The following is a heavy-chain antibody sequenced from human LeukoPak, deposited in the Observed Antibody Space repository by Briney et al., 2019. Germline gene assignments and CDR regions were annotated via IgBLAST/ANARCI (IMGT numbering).Heavy chain of an antibody. CDR1: GYIFTSYG. Sequence: ASVKVSCKTSGYIFTSYGISWVRQAPGQGLEWMGWISVYDGDVKFPQKFQGRVTLTTDTSAATAYMELRSLRSEDTAVYYCARNHPRHIWGQGTMVTVSS. CDR2: ISVYDGDV. V-gene: IGHV1-18*01. J-gene: IGHJ3*02. CDR3: ARNHPRHI.